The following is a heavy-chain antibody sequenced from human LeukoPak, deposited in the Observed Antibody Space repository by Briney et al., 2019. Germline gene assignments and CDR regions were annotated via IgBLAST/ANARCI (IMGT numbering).Heavy chain of an antibody. CDR1: GGSISSYY. CDR3: ARHARGTGYFDY. D-gene: IGHD3/OR15-3a*01. CDR2: IYYSGST. J-gene: IGHJ4*02. Sequence: PSETLSLTCTVSGGSISSYYWSWIRQPPGKGLEWIGYIYYSGSTNYNPSLKSRVTISVDTSKNQFSLNLSSVTAADTAVYYCARHARGTGYFDYWGQGTLVTVSP. V-gene: IGHV4-59*08.